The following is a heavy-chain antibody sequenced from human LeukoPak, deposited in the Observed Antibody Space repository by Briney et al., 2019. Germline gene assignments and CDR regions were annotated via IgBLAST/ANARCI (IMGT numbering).Heavy chain of an antibody. V-gene: IGHV3-30*18. J-gene: IGHJ5*02. CDR1: GFTFGSYG. Sequence: GGSLRLSCAASGFTFGSYGMHWVRQAPGKGLEWVAVVSFDGRTKYYAGSVKGRFTISRGNSKDTLYLQLNSLRAEDTAIYFCAKPISGGLAVSTDWFDPWGQGTLVIVSS. CDR3: AKPISGGLAVSTDWFDP. CDR2: VSFDGRTK. D-gene: IGHD6-19*01.